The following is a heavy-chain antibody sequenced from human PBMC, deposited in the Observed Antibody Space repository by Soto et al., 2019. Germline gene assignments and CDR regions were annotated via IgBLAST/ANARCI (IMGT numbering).Heavy chain of an antibody. D-gene: IGHD6-19*01. CDR2: INHSGST. CDR3: ARGVKYSSGWSPFYYYYGMDV. Sequence: SETLSLTCAVYGGSFSGYYWSWIRQPPGKGLEWIGEINHSGSTNYNPSLKSRVTISVDTPKNQFSLKLSSVTAADTAVYYCARGVKYSSGWSPFYYYYGMDVWGQGTTVTVSS. CDR1: GGSFSGYY. J-gene: IGHJ6*02. V-gene: IGHV4-34*01.